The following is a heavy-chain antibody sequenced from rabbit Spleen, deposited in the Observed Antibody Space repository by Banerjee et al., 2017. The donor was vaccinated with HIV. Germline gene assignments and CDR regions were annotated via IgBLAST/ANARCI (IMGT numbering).Heavy chain of an antibody. CDR1: GVSFSDKDV. CDR2: VNIVTGKS. J-gene: IGHJ3*01. V-gene: IGHV1S45*01. Sequence: QEQLTETGGGLVKPEGSLTLTCKASGVSFSDKDVMCWVRQTPGKGLEWIACVNIVTGKSVYASWAKGRFIMSRTSSTTVTLQMTSLTDADTATYFCARDTGTSFSSYGMDLWGQGTLVTVS. CDR3: ARDTGTSFSSYGMDL. D-gene: IGHD8-1*01.